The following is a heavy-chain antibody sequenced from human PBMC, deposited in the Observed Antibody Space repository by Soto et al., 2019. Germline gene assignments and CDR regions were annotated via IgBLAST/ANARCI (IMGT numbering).Heavy chain of an antibody. V-gene: IGHV3-48*03. D-gene: IGHD3-3*01. CDR1: VFTCSSYE. CDR2: ISSSGSTI. J-gene: IGHJ6*02. Sequence: GSLRLSCAASVFTCSSYEMNWVRQAPGKGLEWVSYISSSGSTIYYADSVKGRFTISRDNAKNSLYLQMNSLRAEDTAVYYCARDLYDFWSGAYYYYGMDVWGQGTTVTVSS. CDR3: ARDLYDFWSGAYYYYGMDV.